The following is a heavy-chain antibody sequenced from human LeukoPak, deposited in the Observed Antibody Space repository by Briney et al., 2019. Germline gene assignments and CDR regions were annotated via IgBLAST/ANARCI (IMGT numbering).Heavy chain of an antibody. CDR1: GGSISSYY. J-gene: IGHJ4*02. D-gene: IGHD3-22*01. V-gene: IGHV4-4*07. CDR3: ARGRGDYYDSFRYFDY. CDR2: IYTSGST. Sequence: PSETLSLTCTVSGGSISSYYWSWTRQPAGKGLEWIGRIYTSGSTNYNPSLKGRVTISVDTSKNQFSLKLSSVTAADTAVYYCARGRGDYYDSFRYFDYWGQGTLVTVSS.